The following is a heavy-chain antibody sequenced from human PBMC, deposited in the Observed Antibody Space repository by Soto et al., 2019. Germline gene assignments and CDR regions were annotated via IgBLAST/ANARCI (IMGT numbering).Heavy chain of an antibody. CDR1: GGSFSSFY. CDR3: ASRRRQVPGSDPTHWSFDL. Sequence: QVQLQQWGAGLLKPSETLSLTCAVYGGSFSSFYCSWIRQSPEKGLEWIGEINHSGSTNFNPSLKSRVTISVDTSKNQFSLTLLSVTTADTAVYYCASRRRQVPGSDPTHWSFDLWGRGTLVTVSS. CDR2: INHSGST. D-gene: IGHD2-2*01. J-gene: IGHJ2*01. V-gene: IGHV4-34*01.